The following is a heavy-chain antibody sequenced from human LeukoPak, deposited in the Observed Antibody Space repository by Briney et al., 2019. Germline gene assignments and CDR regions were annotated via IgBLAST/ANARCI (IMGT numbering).Heavy chain of an antibody. Sequence: GRSLRLSCAASGFXFNSYDMHWVRQAPGKGLEWGVLIWYDGSNTNYADSVKGRFTISRDNSKNTLYLQLNSLRAEDTAVYYCARVLSDLRDDSFDVWGQGTMVTVSS. V-gene: IGHV3-33*01. J-gene: IGHJ3*01. CDR3: ARVLSDLRDDSFDV. CDR2: IWYDGSNT. CDR1: GFXFNSYD.